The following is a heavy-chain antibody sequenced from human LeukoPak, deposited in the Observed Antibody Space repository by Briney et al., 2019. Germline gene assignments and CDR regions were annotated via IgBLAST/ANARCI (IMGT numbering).Heavy chain of an antibody. CDR1: GYTFTSYA. J-gene: IGHJ4*02. V-gene: IGHV7-4-1*02. Sequence: ASVKVSCKASGYTFTSYAMNWVRQAPAQGLEWMGWINTNTGNPTYAQGFTGRFVFSLDTSVSTAYLQISSLKAEDTAVYYCARDLAVAVGREEGRDYWGQGTLVTVSS. D-gene: IGHD6-19*01. CDR2: INTNTGNP. CDR3: ARDLAVAVGREEGRDY.